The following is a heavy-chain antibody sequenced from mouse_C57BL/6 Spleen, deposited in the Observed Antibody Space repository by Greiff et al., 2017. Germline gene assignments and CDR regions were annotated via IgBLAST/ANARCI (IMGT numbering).Heavy chain of an antibody. CDR2: IYPGSGNT. D-gene: IGHD2-1*01. Sequence: VKLQESGAELARPGASVKLSCKASGYTFTSYGISWVKQRTGQGLEWIGEIYPGSGNTYYNEKFKGKATLTADKSSSTAYMELRSLTSEDSAVYFCARGDLLGWGQGTLVTVSA. CDR1: GYTFTSYG. J-gene: IGHJ3*02. V-gene: IGHV1-81*01. CDR3: ARGDLLG.